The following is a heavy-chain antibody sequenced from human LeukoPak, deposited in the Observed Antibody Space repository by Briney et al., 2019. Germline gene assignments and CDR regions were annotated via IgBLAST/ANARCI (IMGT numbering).Heavy chain of an antibody. V-gene: IGHV3-30-3*01. J-gene: IGHJ4*02. D-gene: IGHD3-22*01. Sequence: GSLRLSCAASGFTFSSYAMHWVRQAPGKGLEWVAVISYDGSNKYYADSVKGRFTISRDNSKNTLYLQMNSLRAEDTAVYYCAREMEGSHYYDSSGYSYWSQGTLVTVSS. CDR1: GFTFSSYA. CDR2: ISYDGSNK. CDR3: AREMEGSHYYDSSGYSY.